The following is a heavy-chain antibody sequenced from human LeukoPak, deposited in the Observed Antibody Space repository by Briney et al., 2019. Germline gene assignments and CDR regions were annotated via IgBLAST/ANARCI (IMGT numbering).Heavy chain of an antibody. V-gene: IGHV3-30*02. Sequence: PGGSLRLSCAASGFTFSSYGMHWVRRAPGKGLEWVAFIRSDGSNKYYADSVKGRFTISRGNSKNTLYLQLNSLRAEDTAVYYCAKVMDRDIVATIRLGSQYYFDYWGQGTLVTVS. CDR3: AKVMDRDIVATIRLGSQYYFDY. CDR1: GFTFSSYG. D-gene: IGHD5-12*01. CDR2: IRSDGSNK. J-gene: IGHJ4*02.